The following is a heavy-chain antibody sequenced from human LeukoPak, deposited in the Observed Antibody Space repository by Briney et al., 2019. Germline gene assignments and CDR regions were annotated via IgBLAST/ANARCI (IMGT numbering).Heavy chain of an antibody. CDR3: AREDPQTTVPEGMDV. CDR1: GGSISYYY. J-gene: IGHJ6*02. V-gene: IGHV4-59*01. Sequence: SETLSLTCTVSGGSISYYYWSWIRQSPGKGLEWIEYIYYSGTTNYNPSLKSRVTISVGTSKNQFSLQLRSVTAADTAVYYCAREDPQTTVPEGMDVWGQGTTVTVSS. D-gene: IGHD4-17*01. CDR2: IYYSGTT.